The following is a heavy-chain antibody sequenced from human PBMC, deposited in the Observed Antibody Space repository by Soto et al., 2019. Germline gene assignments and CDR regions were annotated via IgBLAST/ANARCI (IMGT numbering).Heavy chain of an antibody. J-gene: IGHJ4*02. CDR2: ISGSGGST. Sequence: EVQLLESGGGLVQPGGSLRLSCAASGFTLSSYAMSWVRQAPGKGLEWVSAISGSGGSTYYADSVKGRFTISRDNSKNTLYLQMNSLRAEDTAVYYCAKRRDYDFWSGYSDYWGQGTLVTVSS. CDR1: GFTLSSYA. CDR3: AKRRDYDFWSGYSDY. V-gene: IGHV3-23*01. D-gene: IGHD3-3*01.